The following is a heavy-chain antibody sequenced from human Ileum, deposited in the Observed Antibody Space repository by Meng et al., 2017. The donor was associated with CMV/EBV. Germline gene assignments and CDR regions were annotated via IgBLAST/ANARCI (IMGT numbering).Heavy chain of an antibody. V-gene: IGHV4-39*07. CDR1: AASITSTTYY. J-gene: IGHJ5*02. D-gene: IGHD1-26*01. CDR3: ARSRREDWFDP. Sequence: RRLRTSGPGLSKPSGHLSLTGTVSAASITSTTYYWGWLRQPPGKGLEWIASIYYSGTTYYNPSLKSRVTISVDTSKNQFSLKVYSVTAADTAIYYCARSRREDWFDPWGQGTLVTVSS. CDR2: IYYSGTT.